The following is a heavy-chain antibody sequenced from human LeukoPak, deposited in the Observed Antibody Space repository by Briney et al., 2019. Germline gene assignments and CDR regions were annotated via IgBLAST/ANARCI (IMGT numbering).Heavy chain of an antibody. CDR3: AIAGRSTPYYYYGMDV. D-gene: IGHD2-2*01. J-gene: IGHJ6*02. CDR2: INHSGST. V-gene: IGHV4-34*01. CDR1: GGSFSGYY. Sequence: SGTLSLTCAVYGGSFSGYYWSWIRQPPGKGLEWIGEINHSGSTNYNPSLKSRVTISVDTSKNQFSLKLSSVTAADTAVYYCAIAGRSTPYYYYGMDVWGQGTTATVSS.